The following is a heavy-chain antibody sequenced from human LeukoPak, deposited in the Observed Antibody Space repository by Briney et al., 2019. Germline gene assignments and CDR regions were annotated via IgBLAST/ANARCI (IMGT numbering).Heavy chain of an antibody. Sequence: SQTLSLTCAISGDSVSSNSGAWNWIRQSPSRGLEWLGRTYYRSKWFNDYAVSMKGRITINPDTSKNQFSLQLNSVTPEDTAVYYCARGAAVAGQIFDFWGQGTLVTVSS. V-gene: IGHV6-1*01. CDR3: ARGAAVAGQIFDF. J-gene: IGHJ4*02. CDR1: GDSVSSNSGA. D-gene: IGHD6-19*01. CDR2: TYYRSKWFN.